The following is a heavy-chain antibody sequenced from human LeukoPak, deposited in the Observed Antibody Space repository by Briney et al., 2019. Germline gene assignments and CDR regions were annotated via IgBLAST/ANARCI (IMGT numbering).Heavy chain of an antibody. CDR2: INLYSGGT. Sequence: GASVKVSCKASGYTFTDYFMHWVRQAPGQGLEWMGWINLYSGGTNYVQKLQGRVTMTTDTSTSTAYMELRSLRPDDTAVYYCAREGFGSPGAMDVWGQGTTVTVSS. CDR1: GYTFTDYF. CDR3: AREGFGSPGAMDV. D-gene: IGHD3-16*01. J-gene: IGHJ6*02. V-gene: IGHV1-2*02.